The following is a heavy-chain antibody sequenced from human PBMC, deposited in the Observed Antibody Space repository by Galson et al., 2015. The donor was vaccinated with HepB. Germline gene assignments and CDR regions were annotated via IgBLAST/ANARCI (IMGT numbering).Heavy chain of an antibody. CDR3: ATIAADVVVPAAMMGGLYYYGMDV. Sequence: SVKVSCKASGGTFSSYAISWVRQAPGQGLEWMGGIIPIFGTANYAQKFQGRVTITADKSTSTAYMELSSLRSEDTAVYYCATIAADVVVPAAMMGGLYYYGMDVWGQGTTVTVSS. V-gene: IGHV1-69*06. CDR1: GGTFSSYA. J-gene: IGHJ6*02. CDR2: IIPIFGTA. D-gene: IGHD2-2*01.